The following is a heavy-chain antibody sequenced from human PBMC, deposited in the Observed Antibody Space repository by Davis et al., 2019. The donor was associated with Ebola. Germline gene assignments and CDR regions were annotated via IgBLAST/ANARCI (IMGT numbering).Heavy chain of an antibody. J-gene: IGHJ3*02. Sequence: AASVKVSCKASGGTFSSYAISWVRQAPGQGLEWMGRIIPILGIANYAQKFQGRVTITADKSTSTAYMELSSLRSEDTAVYYCARDLGQWLVLGAFDIWGQGTMVTVSS. CDR2: IIPILGIA. CDR1: GGTFSSYA. D-gene: IGHD6-19*01. V-gene: IGHV1-69*04. CDR3: ARDLGQWLVLGAFDI.